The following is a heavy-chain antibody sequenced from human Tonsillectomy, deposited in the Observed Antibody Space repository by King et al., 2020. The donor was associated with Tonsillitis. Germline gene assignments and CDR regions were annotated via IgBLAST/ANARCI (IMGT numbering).Heavy chain of an antibody. D-gene: IGHD3-22*01. V-gene: IGHV3-49*03. CDR3: ASDRSYDSSGYDFSDNWFDP. J-gene: IGHJ5*02. CDR2: IRSKGFGGTT. Sequence: VQLVESGGGLVQPGRSLRLSCTASGFTFGDYAMSWFSQAPGKGLEWVGFIRSKGFGGTTAYAATVKGRFTISRDDSKRSAYLQMNNLKIEDTDVYYCASDRSYDSSGYDFSDNWFDPWGQGTLVTVSS. CDR1: GFTFGDYA.